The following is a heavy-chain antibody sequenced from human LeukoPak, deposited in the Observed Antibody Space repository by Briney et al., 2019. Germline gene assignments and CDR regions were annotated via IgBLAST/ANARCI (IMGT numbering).Heavy chain of an antibody. CDR1: GFTFSSYS. Sequence: PGGSLRLSCAASGFTFSSYSMNWVRQAPGKGLEWVSSISSSSSYIYYADSVKGRFTISRDNAKNSLYLQMNSLRAEDTAVYYCARPETYYDFWSGYYEGVYWGQGTLVTVSS. J-gene: IGHJ4*02. V-gene: IGHV3-21*01. CDR3: ARPETYYDFWSGYYEGVY. CDR2: ISSSSSYI. D-gene: IGHD3-3*01.